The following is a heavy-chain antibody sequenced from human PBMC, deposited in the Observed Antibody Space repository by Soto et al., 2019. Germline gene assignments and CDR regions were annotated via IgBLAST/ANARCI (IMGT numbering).Heavy chain of an antibody. V-gene: IGHV3-48*02. CDR1: GFTFSSYS. CDR2: ISSSSSTI. CDR3: ARQVDSGWKPDQGAFDS. J-gene: IGHJ3*02. Sequence: EVQLVESGGGLVQPGGSLRLSCAASGFTFSSYSMNWVRQAPGKGLEWVSYISSSSSTIYYADSVKGRFTISRDNAKNSLYLQMNSLRDEDTAVYYCARQVDSGWKPDQGAFDSWGQGTMVTVSS. D-gene: IGHD6-19*01.